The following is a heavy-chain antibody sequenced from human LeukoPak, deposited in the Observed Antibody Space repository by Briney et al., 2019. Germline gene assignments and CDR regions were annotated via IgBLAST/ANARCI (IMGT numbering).Heavy chain of an antibody. CDR2: MYYSGTT. CDR3: ARAGSIYGWFDY. CDR1: GGSISTYS. J-gene: IGHJ4*02. V-gene: IGHV4-59*13. Sequence: SETLSLTCSVSGGSISTYSWSWIRLPPGRGLEWVGHMYYSGTTKYNPSLKSRVTISVDTSKNQFSLRLSSVTAADTAVYFCARAGSIYGWFDYWGQGTLVTVSS. D-gene: IGHD5-18*01.